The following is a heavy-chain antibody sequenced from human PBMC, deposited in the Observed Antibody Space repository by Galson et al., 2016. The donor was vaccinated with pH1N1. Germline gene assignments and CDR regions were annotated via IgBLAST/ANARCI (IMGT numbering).Heavy chain of an antibody. Sequence: SLRLSCAASGFNFSNYWMQCARQDPGKGLHWVATINQAGDKKYHVRAVEGRFTISRDNAKNTLYLQMNNLRDEDTAQYFCARRYFDYWGEGALVTGSS. D-gene: IGHD3-9*01. CDR3: ARRYFDY. CDR2: INQAGDKK. J-gene: IGHJ4*02. V-gene: IGHV3-7*01. CDR1: GFNFSNYW.